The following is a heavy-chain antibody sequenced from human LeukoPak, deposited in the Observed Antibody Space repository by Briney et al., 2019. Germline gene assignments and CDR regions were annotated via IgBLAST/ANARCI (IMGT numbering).Heavy chain of an antibody. CDR3: ARGGLTEVRGNYYYGMDV. J-gene: IGHJ6*02. V-gene: IGHV1-8*02. CDR1: GYTFTSYG. D-gene: IGHD1-14*01. Sequence: GASVKVSCKASGYTFTSYGISWVRQAPGQGLEWMGWMNPNSGNTGYAQKFQGRVTMTRNTSISTAYMELSSLRSEDTAAYYCARGGLTEVRGNYYYGMDVWGQGTTVTVSS. CDR2: MNPNSGNT.